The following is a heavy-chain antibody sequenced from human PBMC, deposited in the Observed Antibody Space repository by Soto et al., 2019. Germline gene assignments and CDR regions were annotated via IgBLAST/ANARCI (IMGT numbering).Heavy chain of an antibody. V-gene: IGHV1-2*02. Sequence: QVQLVQSGAEVKKPGASVRVSCKASGYTLGDHYLHWVRQAPGQGLEWMGWLNPRSGDTDSAQRFRGRVTMTSDTSINAAYLELNSLRSDDTAVYFCASARLARSHFDNWGQGSLVTVSS. D-gene: IGHD3-3*02. CDR2: LNPRSGDT. CDR1: GYTLGDHY. CDR3: ASARLARSHFDN. J-gene: IGHJ4*02.